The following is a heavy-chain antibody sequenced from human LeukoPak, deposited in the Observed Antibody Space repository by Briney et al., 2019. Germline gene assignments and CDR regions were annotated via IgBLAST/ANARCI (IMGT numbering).Heavy chain of an antibody. CDR2: ISSSSSYI. CDR3: ARDIYSSSSGWGY. Sequence: GGSLRLSCAASGFTFSSYSMNWVRQAPGKGLEWVSSISSSSSYIYYADSVKGRFTISRDNAKNSLYLQMNSLRAEDTAVYYCARDIYSSSSGWGYWGQGTLVTVSS. CDR1: GFTFSSYS. V-gene: IGHV3-21*01. J-gene: IGHJ4*02. D-gene: IGHD6-6*01.